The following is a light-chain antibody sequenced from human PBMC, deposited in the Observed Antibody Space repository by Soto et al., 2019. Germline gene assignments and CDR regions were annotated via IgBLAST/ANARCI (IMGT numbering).Light chain of an antibody. CDR3: QQYVNSSPRT. V-gene: IGKV3-20*01. J-gene: IGKJ1*01. CDR1: HTISSSY. Sequence: IVLTQSPGTLSLSPGERATLSCRASHTISSSYLAWYQQKPGQAPRLLMYGISSRATGIRDRFTGSGSGTDFSLSITRLEPEDFAVYYCQQYVNSSPRTFGQGTKVEIK. CDR2: GIS.